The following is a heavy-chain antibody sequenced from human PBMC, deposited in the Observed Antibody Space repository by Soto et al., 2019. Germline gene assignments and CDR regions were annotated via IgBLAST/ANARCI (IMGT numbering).Heavy chain of an antibody. J-gene: IGHJ6*02. CDR2: LDDAGGSA. D-gene: IGHD3-10*01. Sequence: GGSLRLSCLASGFTFSDYAMTWVRHVPGRGLDWVASLDDAGGSAYYADSVRGRFTISRDNSQNTLFLQMKRLTVDDTAIYYCAAPRDEYGSGVSWFTYGMDIWGQGTTVTVSS. V-gene: IGHV3-23*01. CDR3: AAPRDEYGSGVSWFTYGMDI. CDR1: GFTFSDYA.